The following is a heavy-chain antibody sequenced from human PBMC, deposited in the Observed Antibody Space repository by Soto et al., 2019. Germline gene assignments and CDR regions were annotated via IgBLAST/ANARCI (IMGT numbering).Heavy chain of an antibody. J-gene: IGHJ4*02. V-gene: IGHV1-69*01. CDR2: IIPMFGIG. CDR1: GGTFNSYG. CDR3: GREGGHYDGSFGPEF. Sequence: QVQLVQSGAEVKKPGSSVKVSCKASGGTFNSYGFSWVRQAPGQGLEWMGGIIPMFGIGNYAQKVQGRVTITADESTSTTYMELSSLRSEDTAVYYFGREGGHYDGSFGPEFCGQGTLVTVSS. D-gene: IGHD3-22*01.